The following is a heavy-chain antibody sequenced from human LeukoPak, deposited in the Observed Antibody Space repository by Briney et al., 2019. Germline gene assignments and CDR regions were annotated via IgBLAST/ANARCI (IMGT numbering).Heavy chain of an antibody. D-gene: IGHD2-2*01. V-gene: IGHV1-18*01. CDR1: GYTFISYG. CDR3: ARLVADYYYYYYMDV. CDR2: ISAYNGNT. J-gene: IGHJ6*03. Sequence: ASVKVSCKASGYTFISYGISWVRQAPGQGLEWMGWISAYNGNTNYAQKLQGRVTMTTDTSTSTAYMELRSLRSDDTAVYYCARLVADYYYYYYMDVWGKGTTVTVSS.